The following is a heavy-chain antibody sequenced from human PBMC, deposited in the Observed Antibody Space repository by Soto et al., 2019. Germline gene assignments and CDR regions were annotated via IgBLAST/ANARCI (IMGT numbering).Heavy chain of an antibody. V-gene: IGHV3-33*01. J-gene: IGHJ2*01. CDR1: GFTFSSYG. CDR3: ARVSSSSWYGWYFDL. CDR2: IWYDGSNK. Sequence: QVQLVESGGGGVQPGRDLRLSCAASGFTFSSYGMHWVRQAPGKGLDRVAVIWYDGSNKYYADSVKGRFTISRDNSKKTLYLQMNSLRAEDTAGYYCARVSSSSWYGWYFDLWCRGTLVTVAS. D-gene: IGHD6-13*01.